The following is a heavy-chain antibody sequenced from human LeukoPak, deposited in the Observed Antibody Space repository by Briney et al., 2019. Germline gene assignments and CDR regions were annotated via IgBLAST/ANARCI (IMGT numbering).Heavy chain of an antibody. CDR2: INPNSGGT. Sequence: ASVKVSCKASGYTFTGYYMHWVRQAPGQGLEWMGWINPNSGGTNYAQKFQGWVTMTRDTSISTAYMELSRLRSDDTAVYYCARNGIAAAGTNFLWFDPWGQGTLVTVSS. CDR1: GYTFTGYY. D-gene: IGHD6-13*01. V-gene: IGHV1-2*04. J-gene: IGHJ5*02. CDR3: ARNGIAAAGTNFLWFDP.